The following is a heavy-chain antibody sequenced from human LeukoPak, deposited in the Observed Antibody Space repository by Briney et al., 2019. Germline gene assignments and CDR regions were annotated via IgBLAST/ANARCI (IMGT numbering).Heavy chain of an antibody. CDR2: MNPNSGNT. J-gene: IGHJ4*02. CDR1: GYTFTSYD. V-gene: IGHV1-8*01. Sequence: GASVKVSCKASGYTFTSYDINWVRQATGQGLEWMGWMNPNSGNTGYAQKFQGRVTMTRNTSISTAYTELSSLRSEDTAVYYCARRLSGGWDDTFDYWGQGTLVTVSS. CDR3: ARRLSGGWDDTFDY. D-gene: IGHD6-19*01.